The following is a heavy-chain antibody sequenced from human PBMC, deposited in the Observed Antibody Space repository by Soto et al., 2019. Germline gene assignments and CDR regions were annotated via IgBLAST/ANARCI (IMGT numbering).Heavy chain of an antibody. J-gene: IGHJ4*02. D-gene: IGHD3-10*01. CDR2: FDPEDGET. CDR3: ATDSPTMVRGVIITLDY. Sequence: ASVKVSCKVSGYTLTELSMHWVRQAPGKGLEWKGGFDPEDGETIYAHNFQRRVTMTEHTSTDTAYMELSSLRSEDTAVYYCATDSPTMVRGVIITLDYWGQGTLVTVSS. CDR1: GYTLTELS. V-gene: IGHV1-24*01.